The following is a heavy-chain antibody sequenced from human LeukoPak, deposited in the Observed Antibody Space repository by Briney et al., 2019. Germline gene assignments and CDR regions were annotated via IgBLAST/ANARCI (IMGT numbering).Heavy chain of an antibody. J-gene: IGHJ4*02. CDR2: AYYTGSA. CDR1: GGSITSGSYH. V-gene: IGHV4-39*02. CDR3: ARDRDGYAYSFDY. Sequence: SETLSLTCTVSGGSITSGSYHWGWIRQSPGKGLEWIGNAYYTGSAYYRPSLQSRVSISVDTSKKEFSLKLTSVTAADTAVYYCARDRDGYAYSFDYWGQGTLVTVSS. D-gene: IGHD5-24*01.